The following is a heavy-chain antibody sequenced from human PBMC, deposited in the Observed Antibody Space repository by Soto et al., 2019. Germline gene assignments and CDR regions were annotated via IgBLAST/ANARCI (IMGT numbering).Heavy chain of an antibody. CDR1: GASISSDC. D-gene: IGHD3-22*01. V-gene: IGHV4-59*01. Sequence: QVQLQESGPGLVKPSETLSLTCTVSGASISSDCWSWIRQSPGKGLEWIGFLYYGANTNYHPSLKSRVTISADTSQNQFSLKLKTVTAADTAVYYCAKDLLYDYDSSRLRRPSRPGDAFEIWGQGTMVTVSS. CDR3: AKDLLYDYDSSRLRRPSRPGDAFEI. J-gene: IGHJ3*02. CDR2: LYYGANT.